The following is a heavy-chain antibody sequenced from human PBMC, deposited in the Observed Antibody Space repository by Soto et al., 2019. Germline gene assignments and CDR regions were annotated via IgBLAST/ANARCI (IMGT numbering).Heavy chain of an antibody. CDR3: AKANGYCSSTSCKLIDY. CDR2: ISWNSGSI. CDR1: GFTFDDYA. Sequence: EVQLVESGGGLVQPGRSLRLSCAASGFTFDDYAMHWVRQAPGKGLEWVSGISWNSGSIGYADSVKGRFTSSRDNAKNSLYLQMNSLRAEDTALYYCAKANGYCSSTSCKLIDYWGQGTLVTVSS. J-gene: IGHJ4*02. D-gene: IGHD2-2*03. V-gene: IGHV3-9*01.